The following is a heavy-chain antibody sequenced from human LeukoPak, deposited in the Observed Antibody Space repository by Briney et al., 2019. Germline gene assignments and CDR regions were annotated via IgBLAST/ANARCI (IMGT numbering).Heavy chain of an antibody. D-gene: IGHD6-19*01. CDR3: VRNLAVAGTCFDS. CDR1: GFTFSSYS. J-gene: IGHJ4*02. CDR2: IKQDGSDR. Sequence: GGSLRLSCAASGFTFSSYSMNWVRQAPGTGLEWVANIKQDGSDRNYVTSVRGRFTISRDNAESSLYLQMNSLRVEDTAVYYCVRNLAVAGTCFDSWGQGTLVTVSS. V-gene: IGHV3-7*03.